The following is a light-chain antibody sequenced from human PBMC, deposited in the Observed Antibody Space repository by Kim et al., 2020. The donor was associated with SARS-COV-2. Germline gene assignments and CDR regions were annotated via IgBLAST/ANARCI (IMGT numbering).Light chain of an antibody. CDR1: NIGSKS. CDR3: QVWDSSSDHRV. V-gene: IGLV3-21*04. Sequence: APGKTDRITCGGNNIGSKSVHWYQQKPGQAPVRVIYYDSDRPSGIPERFSGSNSGNTATLTISRVEAGDEADYYCQVWDSSSDHRVFGGGTQLTVL. J-gene: IGLJ3*02. CDR2: YDS.